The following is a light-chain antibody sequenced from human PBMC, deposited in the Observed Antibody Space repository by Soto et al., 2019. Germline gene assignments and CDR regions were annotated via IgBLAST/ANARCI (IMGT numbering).Light chain of an antibody. CDR2: EVS. CDR1: SSDVGGYNY. J-gene: IGLJ2*01. Sequence: QSALTQPASVSGSPGQSITISCTGTSSDVGGYNYVSWYQQHPGKAPKLMIYEVSNRPSGVSNRFSGSKSGNTGSLTISGLQAEDEADYYCSSYTSRSTLVFGGGTKVTVL. CDR3: SSYTSRSTLV. V-gene: IGLV2-14*01.